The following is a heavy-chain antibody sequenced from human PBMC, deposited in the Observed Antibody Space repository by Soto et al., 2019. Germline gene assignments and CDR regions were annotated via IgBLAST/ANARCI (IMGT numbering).Heavy chain of an antibody. CDR1: TGNY. J-gene: IGHJ4*02. D-gene: IGHD6-13*01. Sequence: QVQLVQSGAEVKKPGASVKVSCMASTGNYLHWVRQTPGQGLEWMGWINPNSGGTHYAEQFQGRVTMTWDTSISTVYMELNSLTSDDTAVYYCAREEATAGNDCFDYWGQGTLVTVSS. CDR3: AREEATAGNDCFDY. V-gene: IGHV1-2*02. CDR2: INPNSGGT.